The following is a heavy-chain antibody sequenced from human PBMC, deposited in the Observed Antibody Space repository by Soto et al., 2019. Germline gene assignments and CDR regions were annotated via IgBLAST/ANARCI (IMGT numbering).Heavy chain of an antibody. CDR3: ARVIDPGSYYKLRAYGMDV. Sequence: GESLKISCKGSGYSFTSYWIGWVRQMPGKGLEGMGIVYPEDSDTRYSPSFQGQVTISADKSISTAYLQWSSLKASDTAMYFCARVIDPGSYYKLRAYGMDVWGQGTTVTVSS. V-gene: IGHV5-51*01. J-gene: IGHJ6*02. CDR2: VYPEDSDT. CDR1: GYSFTSYW. D-gene: IGHD3-10*01.